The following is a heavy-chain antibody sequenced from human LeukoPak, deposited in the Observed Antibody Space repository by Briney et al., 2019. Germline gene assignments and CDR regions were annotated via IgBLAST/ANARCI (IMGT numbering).Heavy chain of an antibody. CDR2: ISGSGGST. Sequence: PGGSLRLSCAASGFTFSSYAMSWVRQAPGKGLEWVSAISGSGGSTYYADSVKGRFTISRDNSKNMLYLQMNSLRAEDTAVYYCAKDSCSSTSCYTFYEDYWGQGTLVTVSS. J-gene: IGHJ4*02. D-gene: IGHD2-2*02. CDR3: AKDSCSSTSCYTFYEDY. V-gene: IGHV3-23*01. CDR1: GFTFSSYA.